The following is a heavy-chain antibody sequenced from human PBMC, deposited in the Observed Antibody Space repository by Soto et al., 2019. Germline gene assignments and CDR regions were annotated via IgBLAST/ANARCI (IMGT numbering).Heavy chain of an antibody. CDR1: GFTFSSYA. J-gene: IGHJ6*02. D-gene: IGHD2-21*02. V-gene: IGHV3-23*01. CDR3: ATYMVTGRFGIYYGMDV. Sequence: EVQLLESGGDLVQPGGSLRLSCAASGFTFSSYAMSWVRQAPGKGLEWVSGISGRGDSTFYANSVKGRFTISRDNSRNTLHLQMYRLRVEDTAVYYCATYMVTGRFGIYYGMDVWGQGTTVTVSS. CDR2: ISGRGDST.